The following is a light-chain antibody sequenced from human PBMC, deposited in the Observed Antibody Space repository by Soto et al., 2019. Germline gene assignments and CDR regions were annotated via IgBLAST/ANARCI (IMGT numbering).Light chain of an antibody. CDR2: DAS. CDR1: QSIITC. J-gene: IGKJ4*01. CDR3: QQYHIYPLT. Sequence: DIQMTQSPSTLPASVGDRVTITCRASQSIITCLDWFQQKPGKAPKILISDASSLKSGVPSRFSGSGSGTEFTLTISSLQPDDFATYYCQQYHIYPLTFGGGTKVEI. V-gene: IGKV1-5*01.